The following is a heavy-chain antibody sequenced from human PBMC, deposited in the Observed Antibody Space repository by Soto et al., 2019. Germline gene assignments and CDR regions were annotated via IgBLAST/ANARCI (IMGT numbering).Heavy chain of an antibody. CDR2: IYYSGST. J-gene: IGHJ5*02. V-gene: IGHV4-61*08. D-gene: IGHD1-7*01. CDR3: ASYNWNYWFDP. Sequence: QVQLQESGPGLVQPSETLSLTCTVSGDSVSSGDYYWSWIRQPPGKGLEWIGYIYYSGSTTYHPSLKSRVTISLDKSKKQFSLNLSSVTAADTAVYYCASYNWNYWFDPWGQGTLVTVSS. CDR1: GDSVSSGDYY.